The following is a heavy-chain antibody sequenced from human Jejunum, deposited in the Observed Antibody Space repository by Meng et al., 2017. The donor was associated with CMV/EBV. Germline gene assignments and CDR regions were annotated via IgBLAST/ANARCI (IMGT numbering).Heavy chain of an antibody. J-gene: IGHJ4*02. CDR1: GFTFTTYA. V-gene: IGHV3-23*01. CDR2: MTASGGST. D-gene: IGHD6-6*01. CDR3: ARAYSSWCYDY. Sequence: SASGFTFTTYAMSWVRQAPGKGLEWVAGMTASGGSTYYAESVKGRFTISRDNSKSTLYLQMNSLRADDTAVYYCARAYSSWCYDYWGQGSLVTVSS.